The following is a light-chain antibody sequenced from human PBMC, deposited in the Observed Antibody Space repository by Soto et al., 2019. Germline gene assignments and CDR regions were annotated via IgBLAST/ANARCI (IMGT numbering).Light chain of an antibody. V-gene: IGLV2-14*03. Sequence: QSVLTQPASVSGSPGQSVTISCTGTSSDIGGYRYVSWYQQRPGKAPKLMIHDVTNRPSGVSDRFSGSKSGNTASLTISGLHAEYEAYYYCTSYTRDSAVIFGGGTNLTAL. J-gene: IGLJ2*01. CDR1: SSDIGGYRY. CDR2: DVT. CDR3: TSYTRDSAVI.